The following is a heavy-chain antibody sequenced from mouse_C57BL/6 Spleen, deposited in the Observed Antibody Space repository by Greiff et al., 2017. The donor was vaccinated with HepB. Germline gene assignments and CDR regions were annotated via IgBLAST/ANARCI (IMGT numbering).Heavy chain of an antibody. J-gene: IGHJ4*01. Sequence: QVQLKQSGAELAKPGASVKLSCKASGYTFTSYWMHWVKQRPGQGLEWIGYINPSSGYTKYNQKFKDKATLTADKSSSTAYMQLSSLTYEDSAVYYCASHYYGSSYYAMDYWGQGTSVTVSS. CDR3: ASHYYGSSYYAMDY. D-gene: IGHD1-1*01. CDR1: GYTFTSYW. V-gene: IGHV1-7*01. CDR2: INPSSGYT.